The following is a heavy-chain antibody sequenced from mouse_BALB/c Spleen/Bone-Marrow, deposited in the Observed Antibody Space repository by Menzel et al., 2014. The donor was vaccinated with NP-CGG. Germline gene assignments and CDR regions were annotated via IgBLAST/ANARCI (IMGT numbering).Heavy chain of an antibody. CDR1: EFSLTSYG. J-gene: IGHJ3*01. CDR3: ARGGSSRAWFAY. D-gene: IGHD1-1*01. V-gene: IGHV2-9*02. CDR2: IWAGGST. Sequence: QVQLKDSGPGLVAPSQSLSITCTVSEFSLTSYGVHWVRQPPGKGLEWLGVIWAGGSTNYNSALMSRLSISKDNSKNQVFLKMDSLQTDNTAMYYCARGGSSRAWFAYWGQGTLVTVSA.